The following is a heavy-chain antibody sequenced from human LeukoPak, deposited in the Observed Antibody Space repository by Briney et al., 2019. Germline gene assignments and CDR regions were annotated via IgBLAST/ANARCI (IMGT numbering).Heavy chain of an antibody. CDR1: GFTFSTYS. Sequence: GGSLRLSCAASGFTFSTYSMNWVRQAPGKGLEWVSSISSSSSYIFYADSVKGRFTISRDNAKNSLYLQMNSLRAEDTAVYYCTRVPPPIQLERPGTYDYWGQGTLVTVSS. CDR2: ISSSSSYI. D-gene: IGHD1-1*01. V-gene: IGHV3-21*01. CDR3: TRVPPPIQLERPGTYDY. J-gene: IGHJ4*02.